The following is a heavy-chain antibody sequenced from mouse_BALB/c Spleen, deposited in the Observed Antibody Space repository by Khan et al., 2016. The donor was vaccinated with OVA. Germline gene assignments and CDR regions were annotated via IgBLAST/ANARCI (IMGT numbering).Heavy chain of an antibody. Sequence: EVKLLESGPGLVKPSQSLSLTCTVTGYSITSDYAWNWIRQFSGNKLEWMAYISYSGSTSYHPSLKSRISITRDTSKNQFFLQLTSLTTEDTATYYCARRYYYGHWYFDVWGAGITVTVSS. V-gene: IGHV3-2*02. D-gene: IGHD1-1*01. J-gene: IGHJ1*01. CDR3: ARRYYYGHWYFDV. CDR1: GYSITSDYA. CDR2: ISYSGST.